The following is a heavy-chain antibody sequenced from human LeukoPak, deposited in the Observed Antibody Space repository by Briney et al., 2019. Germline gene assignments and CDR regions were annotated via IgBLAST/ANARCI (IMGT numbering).Heavy chain of an antibody. CDR2: IYYSGST. J-gene: IGHJ6*03. CDR3: ARLYSSSWSYYYYYYYMDV. Sequence: PSETLSLTCTVSGGSISSSSYCWGWIRQPPGKGLEWIGSIYYSGSTYYNPSLKSRVTISVDTSKNQFSLKLSSVTAADTAVYYCARLYSSSWSYYYYYYYMDVWGKGTTVTISS. D-gene: IGHD6-13*01. CDR1: GGSISSSSYC. V-gene: IGHV4-39*01.